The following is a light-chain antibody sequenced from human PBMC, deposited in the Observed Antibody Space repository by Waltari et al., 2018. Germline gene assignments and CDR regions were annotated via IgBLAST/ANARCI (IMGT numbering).Light chain of an antibody. Sequence: QSVLTQPPSVSGAPGQRVTISCTGSSSNIGTGYDVHWYQQLPGTAPKLLIYGNNNRPSGVPDRFAGSQSGTSPSLAITGLLAEDEGDYYCQSYDRSLSGWVFGGGTKLTVL. V-gene: IGLV1-40*01. J-gene: IGLJ3*02. CDR2: GNN. CDR3: QSYDRSLSGWV. CDR1: SSNIGTGYD.